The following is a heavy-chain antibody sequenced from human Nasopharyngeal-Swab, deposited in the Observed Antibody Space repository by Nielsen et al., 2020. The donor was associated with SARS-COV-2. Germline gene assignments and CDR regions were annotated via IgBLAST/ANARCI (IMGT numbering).Heavy chain of an antibody. V-gene: IGHV3-21*01. CDR1: GFTFSSYS. CDR3: ARDRRVLRYFTKYYYYGMDV. CDR2: ISSSSSYI. Sequence: GESLKISCAASGFTFSSYSMNWVRQAPGKGLEWVSSISSSSSYIYYADSVKGRFTISRDNAKNSLYPQMNSLRAEDTAVYYCARDRRVLRYFTKYYYYGMDVWGQGTTVTVSS. J-gene: IGHJ6*02. D-gene: IGHD3-9*01.